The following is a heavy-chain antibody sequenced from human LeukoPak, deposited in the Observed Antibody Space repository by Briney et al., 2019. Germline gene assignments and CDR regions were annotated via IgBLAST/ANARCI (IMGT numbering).Heavy chain of an antibody. J-gene: IGHJ4*02. CDR2: IYDSGTT. D-gene: IGHD1-26*01. CDR3: ARQRGRWDSFDY. Sequence: MASETLSLTCSVSGRSIRSYYWSWIRQPPGKALEGIGNIYDSGTTSYNPPLKSRVTISVDTSKNQFSLRLTSVTAADTAVYYCARQRGRWDSFDYWGQGTLVTVSS. V-gene: IGHV4-59*08. CDR1: GRSIRSYY.